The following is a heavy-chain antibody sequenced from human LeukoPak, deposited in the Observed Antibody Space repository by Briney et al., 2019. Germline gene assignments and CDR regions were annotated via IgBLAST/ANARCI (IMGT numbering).Heavy chain of an antibody. CDR2: ISYDGSSK. CDR3: AGARSSNGYGDAFDI. CDR1: GFTFSAYA. Sequence: GGSLRLSCAASGFTFSAYAMHWVRQAPGKWLEWVAVISYDGSSKYYADSVKGRFTISRDNSKNTLYLQMNSLRAGDTAVYYCAGARSSNGYGDAFDIWGQGTMVTVSS. D-gene: IGHD5-18*01. J-gene: IGHJ3*02. V-gene: IGHV3-30*04.